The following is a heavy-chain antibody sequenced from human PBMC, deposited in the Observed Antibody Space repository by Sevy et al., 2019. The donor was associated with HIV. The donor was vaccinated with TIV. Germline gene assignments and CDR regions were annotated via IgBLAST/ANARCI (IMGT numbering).Heavy chain of an antibody. J-gene: IGHJ3*02. CDR2: IYPGDSDT. CDR3: ARRTRGYSGYGEDAFDI. Sequence: GESLKISCKGSGYSFTSYWIGWVRQMPGKGLEWMGIIYPGDSDTGYSPSFQGQVTISANKSISTAYLQWSSLKASDTAMYYCARRTRGYSGYGEDAFDIWGQGTMVTVSS. V-gene: IGHV5-51*01. D-gene: IGHD5-12*01. CDR1: GYSFTSYW.